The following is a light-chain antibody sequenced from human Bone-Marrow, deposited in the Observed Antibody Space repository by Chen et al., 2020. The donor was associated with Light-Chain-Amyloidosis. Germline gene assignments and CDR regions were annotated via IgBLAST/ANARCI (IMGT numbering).Light chain of an antibody. J-gene: IGLJ2*01. V-gene: IGLV6-57*03. CDR3: QSSDSDNHV. CDR2: EDK. Sequence: NFMLTQPHSVSESPGSTVTMSCTRSSGSITGNYVHWYQQRPGSAPTIVIYEDKHRPSGVPDRFSGTIGSASNSATLTIYGLKAEDEADYFCQSSDSDNHVFGGGTKLIVL. CDR1: SGSITGNY.